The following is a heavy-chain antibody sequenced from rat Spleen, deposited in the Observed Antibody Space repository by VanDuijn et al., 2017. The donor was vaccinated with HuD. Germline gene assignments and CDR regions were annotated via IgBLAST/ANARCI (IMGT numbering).Heavy chain of an antibody. J-gene: IGHJ2*01. CDR1: GFTFSDYY. D-gene: IGHD1-10*01. CDR2: FSYDGRTT. Sequence: EVKLVESGGGLVQPGRSLKLSCAASGFTFSDYYMAWVRQAPTEGLEWVATFSYDGRTTYYRDSVKGRLTISKENAKSTLYLQMNSLKSEDTATYYCTRGGNYDYDHWGQGVMVTVSS. CDR3: TRGGNYDYDH. V-gene: IGHV5-20*01.